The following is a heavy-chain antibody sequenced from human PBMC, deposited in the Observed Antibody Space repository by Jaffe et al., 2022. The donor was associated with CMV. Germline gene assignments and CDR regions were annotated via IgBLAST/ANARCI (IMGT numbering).Heavy chain of an antibody. D-gene: IGHD2-15*01. CDR3: AKDTTKTPRYGGNFDY. V-gene: IGHV3-43*01. CDR1: GFTFDDYT. J-gene: IGHJ4*02. CDR2: ISWDGGST. Sequence: EVQLVESGGVVVQPGGSLRLSCAASGFTFDDYTMHWVRQAPGKGLEWVSLISWDGGSTYYADSVKGRFTISRDNSKNSLYLQMNSLRTEDTALYYCAKDTTKTPRYGGNFDYWGQGTLVTVSS.